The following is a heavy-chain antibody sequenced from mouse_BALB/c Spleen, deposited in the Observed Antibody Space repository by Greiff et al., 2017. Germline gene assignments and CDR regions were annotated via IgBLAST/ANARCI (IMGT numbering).Heavy chain of an antibody. Sequence: EVKLVESGGGLVQPGGSRKLSCAASGFTFSSFGMHWVRQAPEKGLEWVAYISSGSSTIYYADTVKGRFTISRDNAKNTLYLQMSSLKSEDTAMYYCARHALVLRFHWYFDVWGAGTTVTVSS. V-gene: IGHV5-17*03. CDR2: ISSGSSTI. CDR1: GFTFSSFG. D-gene: IGHD1-1*01. CDR3: ARHALVLRFHWYFDV. J-gene: IGHJ1*01.